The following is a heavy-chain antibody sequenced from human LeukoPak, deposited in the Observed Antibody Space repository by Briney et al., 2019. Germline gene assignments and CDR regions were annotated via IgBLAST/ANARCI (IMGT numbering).Heavy chain of an antibody. CDR3: AKGLGASGTRKYYFDY. V-gene: IGHV3-66*01. Sequence: GGSLRLSCAASGFPVSSNYMSWVRQAPGKGLEWVSLISGGDSTYYADSVKGRFTISRDNSKNTLYLQMNSLRAEDTAVYYCAKGLGASGTRKYYFDYWGQGTLVTVSS. J-gene: IGHJ4*02. CDR2: ISGGDST. CDR1: GFPVSSNY. D-gene: IGHD3-10*01.